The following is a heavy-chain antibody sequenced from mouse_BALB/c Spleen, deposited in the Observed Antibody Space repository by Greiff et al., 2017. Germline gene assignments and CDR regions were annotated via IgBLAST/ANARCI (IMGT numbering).Heavy chain of an antibody. J-gene: IGHJ3*01. CDR2: IDPANGNT. Sequence: EVKLQQSGAELVKPGASVKLSCTASGFNIKDTYMHWVKQRPEQGLEWIGRIDPANGNTKYDPKFQGKATITADTSSNTAYLQLSSLTSEDTAVYYCARETIYYDYDEGFAYWGQGTLVTVSA. V-gene: IGHV14-3*02. CDR1: GFNIKDTY. CDR3: ARETIYYDYDEGFAY. D-gene: IGHD2-4*01.